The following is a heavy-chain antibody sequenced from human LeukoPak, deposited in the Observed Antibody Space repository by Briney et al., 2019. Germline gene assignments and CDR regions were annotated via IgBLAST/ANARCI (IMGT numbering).Heavy chain of an antibody. D-gene: IGHD2-8*01. J-gene: IGHJ4*02. CDR1: GFTFRSYG. Sequence: GGSLRLSCAASGFTFRSYGMRWVRQAPGKGLEWVAVIWYDGSNKYYADSVKGRFTISRDNSKNTLYLQMNSLRAEDTAVYYCARDLIHFDSWGQGTLVTVPS. V-gene: IGHV3-33*01. CDR2: IWYDGSNK. CDR3: ARDLIHFDS.